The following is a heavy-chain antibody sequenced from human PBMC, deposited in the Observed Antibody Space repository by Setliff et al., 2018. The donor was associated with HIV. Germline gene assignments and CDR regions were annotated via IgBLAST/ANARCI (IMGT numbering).Heavy chain of an antibody. CDR1: GDSINTHY. CDR2: IDWDDDK. Sequence: TLSLTCTVSGDSINTHYWSWIRQPPGKALEWLARIDWDDDKYYSTSLKSRLTVTKDTSKNQVVLTMTNMDPVDTATYYCAHRAIRPGYYYMDVWGKGTTVTVSS. D-gene: IGHD2-2*02. CDR3: AHRAIRPGYYYMDV. V-gene: IGHV2-70*12. J-gene: IGHJ6*03.